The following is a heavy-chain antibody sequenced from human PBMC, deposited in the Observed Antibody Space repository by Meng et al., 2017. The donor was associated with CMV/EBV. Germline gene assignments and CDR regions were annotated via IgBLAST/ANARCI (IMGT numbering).Heavy chain of an antibody. Sequence: ASVKVSCKASGGTFSSYAISWVRQAPGQGLEWMGGIIPNSGGTNYAQKFQGRVTMTRDTSNSTAYMELSRLRSDDTAVYYCARDGGYCSSTSCYRWFDPWGQGTLVTVSS. D-gene: IGHD2-2*01. CDR1: GGTFSSYA. CDR3: ARDGGYCSSTSCYRWFDP. CDR2: IIPNSGGT. V-gene: IGHV1-2*02. J-gene: IGHJ5*02.